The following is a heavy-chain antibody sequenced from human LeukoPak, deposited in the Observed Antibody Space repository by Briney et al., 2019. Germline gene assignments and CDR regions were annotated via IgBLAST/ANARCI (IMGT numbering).Heavy chain of an antibody. J-gene: IGHJ4*02. CDR2: IISSSSTI. V-gene: IGHV3-48*01. CDR3: AREGYSSGWFPFDY. D-gene: IGHD6-19*01. Sequence: PGGSLRLSCAASGFTFSSYSMNWVRQAPGQGLEWVSYIISSSSTIYYADSVKGRFTISRDNAKNSLYLQMNSLRAEDTAVYYCAREGYSSGWFPFDYWGQGTLVTVSS. CDR1: GFTFSSYS.